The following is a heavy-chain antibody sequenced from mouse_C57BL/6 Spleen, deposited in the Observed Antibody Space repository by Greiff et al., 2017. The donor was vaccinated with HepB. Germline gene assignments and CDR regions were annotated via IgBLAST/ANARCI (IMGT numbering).Heavy chain of an antibody. CDR2: ISSGGSYT. D-gene: IGHD1-1*01. CDR3: ARGITTVVDVYFDY. CDR1: GFTFSSYG. V-gene: IGHV5-6*01. Sequence: EVKLMESGGDLVKPGGSLKLSCAASGFTFSSYGMSWVRQTPDKRLEWVATISSGGSYTYYPDSVKGRFTISRDNAKNTLYLQMSSLKSEDTAMYYCARGITTVVDVYFDYWGQGTTLTVSS. J-gene: IGHJ2*01.